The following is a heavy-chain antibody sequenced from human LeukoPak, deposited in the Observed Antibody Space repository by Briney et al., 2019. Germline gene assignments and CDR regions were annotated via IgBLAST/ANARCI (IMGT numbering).Heavy chain of an antibody. V-gene: IGHV3-7*01. CDR2: IKADGGEK. CDR1: GFIFNSYE. J-gene: IGHJ4*02. Sequence: TGGSLRLSCAASGFIFNSYEMNWFRQTPGKGLEWVAKIKADGGEKDHVASVKGRFTISRDNAKNSLYLQMNSLRVEDTAVYYCARGGAARPDFWGQGTLVTVSS. D-gene: IGHD6-6*01. CDR3: ARGGAARPDF.